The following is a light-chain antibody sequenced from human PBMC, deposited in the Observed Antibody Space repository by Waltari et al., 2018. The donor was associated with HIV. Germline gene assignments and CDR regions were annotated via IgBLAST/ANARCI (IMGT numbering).Light chain of an antibody. CDR3: SSYTISSTLV. CDR2: DVS. Sequence: QSALTQPASVSGSPGQSITISCTGTSSDVGGYNYVSWYQQHPGKAPKLMIYDVSNRPSGLSNRLSGSKSGNTASLTISELQAEDEAYYYCSSYTISSTLVFGGGTKLTVL. J-gene: IGLJ2*01. CDR1: SSDVGGYNY. V-gene: IGLV2-14*01.